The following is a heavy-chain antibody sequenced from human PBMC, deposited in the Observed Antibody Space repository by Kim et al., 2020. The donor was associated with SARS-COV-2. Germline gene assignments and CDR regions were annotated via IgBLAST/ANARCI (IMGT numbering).Heavy chain of an antibody. CDR2: IWYDGSNK. CDR1: GFTFSSYG. D-gene: IGHD3-3*01. V-gene: IGHV3-33*01. J-gene: IGHJ6*02. CDR3: ARDGPDHYDFWSGYGMDV. Sequence: GGSLRLSCAASGFTFSSYGMHWVRQAPGKGLEWVAVIWYDGSNKYYADSVKGRFTISRDNSKNTLYLQMNSLRAEDTAVYYCARDGPDHYDFWSGYGMDVWGQGTTVTVSS.